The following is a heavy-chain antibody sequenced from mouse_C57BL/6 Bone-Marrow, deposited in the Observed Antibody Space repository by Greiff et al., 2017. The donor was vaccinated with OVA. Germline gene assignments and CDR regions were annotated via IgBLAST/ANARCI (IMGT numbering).Heavy chain of an antibody. V-gene: IGHV5-17*01. Sequence: VQLKESGGGLVKPGGSLKLSCAASGFTFSDYGMHWVRQAPEKGLEWVAYISSGSSTIYYADTVKGRFTISRDNAKNTLFLQMTSLRSEDTAMYYCARRGYYGSSPYYAMDYWGQGTSVTVSS. CDR2: ISSGSSTI. J-gene: IGHJ4*01. D-gene: IGHD1-1*01. CDR3: ARRGYYGSSPYYAMDY. CDR1: GFTFSDYG.